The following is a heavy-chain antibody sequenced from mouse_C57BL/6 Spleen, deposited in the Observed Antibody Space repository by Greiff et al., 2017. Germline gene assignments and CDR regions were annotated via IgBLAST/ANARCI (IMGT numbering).Heavy chain of an antibody. CDR2: ISSGGSYT. CDR1: GFTFSSYG. Sequence: DVKLVESGGDLVKPGGSLKLSCAASGFTFSSYGMSWVRQTPDKRLEWVATISSGGSYTYYPDSVKGRFTISRDNAKNTLYLQMSSLQSEDTAMYYCARPLARPTGYFDVWGTGTTVTVSS. V-gene: IGHV5-6*02. D-gene: IGHD3-1*01. CDR3: ARPLARPTGYFDV. J-gene: IGHJ1*03.